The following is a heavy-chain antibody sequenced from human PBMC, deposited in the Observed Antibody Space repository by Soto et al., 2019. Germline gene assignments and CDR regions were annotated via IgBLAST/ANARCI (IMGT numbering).Heavy chain of an antibody. J-gene: IGHJ6*02. D-gene: IGHD6-13*01. CDR1: GYTFTSYY. CDR3: VRECRIAAAYHYGIDF. CDR2: INPSGGST. Sequence: ASVKVSCKASGYTFTSYYMHWVRQAPGQGLEWMGIINPSGGSTSYAQKFQGRVTMTRDTSTSTVYMELSSLRSEDTAVYYCVRECRIAAAYHYGIDFWGQGTTVTVSS. V-gene: IGHV1-46*01.